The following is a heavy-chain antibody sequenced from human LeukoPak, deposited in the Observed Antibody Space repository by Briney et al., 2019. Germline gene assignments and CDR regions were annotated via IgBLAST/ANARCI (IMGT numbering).Heavy chain of an antibody. J-gene: IGHJ4*02. Sequence: SETLSLTCSVSGGPISNYYGGWIRQPPGKGLEWIGYIYYSGSTNYNPSLKSRVTISVDTSKNQFSLRLSSVTAADTAVYYCARSPRGGTKTYFDYWGQGTLVTVSP. CDR1: GGPISNYY. D-gene: IGHD1-14*01. CDR3: ARSPRGGTKTYFDY. CDR2: IYYSGST. V-gene: IGHV4-59*01.